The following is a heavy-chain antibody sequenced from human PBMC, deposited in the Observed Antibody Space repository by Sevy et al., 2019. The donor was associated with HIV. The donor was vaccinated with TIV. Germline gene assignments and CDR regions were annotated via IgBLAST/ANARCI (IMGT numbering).Heavy chain of an antibody. CDR2: INPESGDT. CDR3: ARGPLVSDYEFWKRAPDY. J-gene: IGHJ4*02. Sequence: ASVKVSCKASGYIFSGYYFYWVRQAPGQGLELMGWINPESGDTNYARKFQGRVTMTRDRSVTTAYMTLSRLKSNDTDLYYWARGPLVSDYEFWKRAPDYWGQGTLVTVSS. D-gene: IGHD3-3*01. CDR1: GYIFSGYY. V-gene: IGHV1-2*02.